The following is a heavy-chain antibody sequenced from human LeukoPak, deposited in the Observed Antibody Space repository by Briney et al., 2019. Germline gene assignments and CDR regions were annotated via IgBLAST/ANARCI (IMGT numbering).Heavy chain of an antibody. CDR1: GDSITSAEYS. V-gene: IGHV4-61*02. CDR3: ARDRLIWFGEFNY. CDR2: VSTSGKT. J-gene: IGHJ4*02. Sequence: SQTLSLTCTVSGDSITSAEYSWNWIRQPAGNGLEWIGRVSTSGKTFYNPSLNSRATISLDTSKKQFSLKLSTVTAADTAVYYCARDRLIWFGEFNYWGQGTLVTVSS. D-gene: IGHD3-10*01.